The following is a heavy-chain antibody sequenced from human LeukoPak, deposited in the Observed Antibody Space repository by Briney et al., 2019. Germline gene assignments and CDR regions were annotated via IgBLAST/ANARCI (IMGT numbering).Heavy chain of an antibody. CDR3: ARDQTYSGSGIYTYFDY. Sequence: SETLSLTCTVSGGSISSSSYYWGWIRQPPGKGLEWIGSIFRSGSTYNNPSLKSRVSISVDTSKNQFSLKLTSMTAADTAVYYCARDQTYSGSGIYTYFDYWGQGILVTVST. D-gene: IGHD3-10*01. CDR1: GGSISSSSYY. J-gene: IGHJ4*02. V-gene: IGHV4-39*07. CDR2: IFRSGST.